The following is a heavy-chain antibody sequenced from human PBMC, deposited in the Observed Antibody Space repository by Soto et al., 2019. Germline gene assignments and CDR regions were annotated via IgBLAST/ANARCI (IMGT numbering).Heavy chain of an antibody. CDR3: ARYHPTLYYYYGMDV. V-gene: IGHV4-31*03. CDR1: VGSISSGGYY. D-gene: IGHD1-26*01. Sequence: SETLSLTCTVSVGSISSGGYYCSWIRQHPGKGLEWIGYIYYSGSTYYNPSLKSRVTISVDTSKNQFSLKLSSVTAADTAVYYCARYHPTLYYYYGMDVWGQGTTVTVXS. J-gene: IGHJ6*02. CDR2: IYYSGST.